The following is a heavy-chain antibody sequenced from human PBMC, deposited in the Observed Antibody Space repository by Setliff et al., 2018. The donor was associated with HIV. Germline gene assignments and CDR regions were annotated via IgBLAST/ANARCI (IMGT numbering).Heavy chain of an antibody. J-gene: IGHJ6*03. D-gene: IGHD3-10*01. CDR3: ARGRDYYGSGSYFNGRANSYYFMDI. Sequence: SETLSLTCAVYGGSFSGCYWSWIRQPPGKGLEWTGEINHSGSTNYNPSLKSRVTISVDTSKNQFSLRLSSVTAADTAVYYCARGRDYYGSGSYFNGRANSYYFMDIWGKGTTVTVS. CDR1: GGSFSGCY. CDR2: INHSGST. V-gene: IGHV4-34*01.